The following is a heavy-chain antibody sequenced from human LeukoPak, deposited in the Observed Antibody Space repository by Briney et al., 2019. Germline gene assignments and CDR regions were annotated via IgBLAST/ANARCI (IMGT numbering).Heavy chain of an antibody. D-gene: IGHD2-2*01. CDR1: GFTFSTYA. Sequence: GGSLRLSCAASGFTFSTYAMSWVRQAPGKGLEWVSGISGSGGSTYYADSVKGRFTISRDNSKNTLYLQMNSLRAEDTALYYCAKGRVPAPNAAFDIWGQGTTVTVSS. V-gene: IGHV3-23*01. J-gene: IGHJ3*02. CDR3: AKGRVPAPNAAFDI. CDR2: ISGSGGST.